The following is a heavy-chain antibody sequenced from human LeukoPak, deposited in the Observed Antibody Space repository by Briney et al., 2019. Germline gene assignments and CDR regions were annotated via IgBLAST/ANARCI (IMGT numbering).Heavy chain of an antibody. Sequence: PSETLSLTCAVYGGSFSGHHWSWIRQSPGKGLEWIGEINHSGSTNYNPSLKSRVTISVDTSKNQFSLKVSSVTAADTAVYYCARGNYDYYDHWGQGTLVTVSS. CDR2: INHSGST. CDR3: ARGNYDYYDH. D-gene: IGHD1-7*01. J-gene: IGHJ4*02. V-gene: IGHV4-34*01. CDR1: GGSFSGHH.